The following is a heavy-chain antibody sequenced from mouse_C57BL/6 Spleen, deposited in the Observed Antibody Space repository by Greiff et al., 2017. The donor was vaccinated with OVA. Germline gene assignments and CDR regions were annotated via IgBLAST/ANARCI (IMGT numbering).Heavy chain of an antibody. J-gene: IGHJ1*03. CDR2: ISYDGSN. V-gene: IGHV3-6*01. D-gene: IGHD2-4*01. CDR1: GYSITSGYY. CDR3: ARGGNYDWYFDV. Sequence: EVKLQESGPGLAKPSQSLSLTCSVTGYSITSGYYWNWIRQFPGNKLEWMGYISYDGSNNYNPSLKNRISITRDTSKNQFFLKLNSVTTEDTATDYCARGGNYDWYFDVWGTGTTVTVSS.